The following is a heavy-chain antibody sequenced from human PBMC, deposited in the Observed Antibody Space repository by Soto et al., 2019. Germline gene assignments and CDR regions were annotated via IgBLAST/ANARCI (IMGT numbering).Heavy chain of an antibody. Sequence: QLQLQESGPGLVKPSETLSLTCTVSGGSISSSSYYWGWIRQPPGKGLEWIGSIYYSGSTYYNPSLKSRVTIAVDTSKNQFSLKLSSVTAADTAVYYCASQYYDFWSSLQGTKNWFDPWGQGTLVTVSS. CDR1: GGSISSSSYY. J-gene: IGHJ5*02. V-gene: IGHV4-39*01. CDR2: IYYSGST. CDR3: ASQYYDFWSSLQGTKNWFDP. D-gene: IGHD3-3*01.